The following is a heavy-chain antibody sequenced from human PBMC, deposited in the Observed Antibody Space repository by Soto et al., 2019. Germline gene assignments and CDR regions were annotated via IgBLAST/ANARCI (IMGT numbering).Heavy chain of an antibody. J-gene: IGHJ4*02. CDR1: AFSFSSNA. CDR3: ASPCGTLLSLTC. V-gene: IGHV3-23*02. Sequence: PCGSLRLSWVPAAFSFSSNAMIWVRRDPGKGLEWFSSISARFASTCAGYSVRGRVTGVRDCSKSSQYLKMTSLTAADTAVDYCASPCGTLLSLTCWGPGSKVTV. CDR2: ISARFAST. D-gene: IGHD3-10*01.